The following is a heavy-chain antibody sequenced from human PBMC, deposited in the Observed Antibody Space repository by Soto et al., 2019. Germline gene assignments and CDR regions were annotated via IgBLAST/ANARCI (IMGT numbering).Heavy chain of an antibody. J-gene: IGHJ6*02. CDR1: GFTFRSYG. CDR3: ARDRLVPYGYGMDV. Sequence: QMQLVESGGGVVQPGRSLRLSCAASGFTFRSYGIHWVRQAPGKGLEWVALIWFDGSKKYYVDSVKGRFAVSRDNSKNTWYLQRISLKVEDTAVYYCARDRLVPYGYGMDVWGQGTTVTVSS. D-gene: IGHD2-2*01. V-gene: IGHV3-33*01. CDR2: IWFDGSKK.